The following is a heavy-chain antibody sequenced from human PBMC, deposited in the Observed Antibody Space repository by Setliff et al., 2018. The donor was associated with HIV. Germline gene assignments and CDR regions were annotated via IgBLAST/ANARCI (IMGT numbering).Heavy chain of an antibody. Sequence: GESLKISCKASGYSFTNYWVGWVRQMPGNGLEWMGLIWPDDSDTMYSPSFQGQVTISADKSISTAYLQWSSLKASDTAMYYCARHSSSGWYSDHDAFDIWGQGTMVTVSS. D-gene: IGHD6-19*01. V-gene: IGHV5-51*01. CDR1: GYSFTNYW. CDR3: ARHSSSGWYSDHDAFDI. CDR2: IWPDDSDT. J-gene: IGHJ3*02.